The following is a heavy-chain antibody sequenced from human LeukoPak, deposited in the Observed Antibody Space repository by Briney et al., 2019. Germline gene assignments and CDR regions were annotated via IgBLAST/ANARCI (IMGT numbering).Heavy chain of an antibody. V-gene: IGHV4-59*01. CDR3: ARGKYFFEGKAEWYFDL. CDR2: ISYSGST. J-gene: IGHJ2*01. Sequence: PSETLSLTCIVSGGSISDSYWNWIQQPPGMGLEWIGYISYSGSTNYSPSLKSRVTILVDTSKNQFSLKLSSVTAADTAVYYCARGKYFFEGKAEWYFDLWGRGTLVAVSS. D-gene: IGHD2/OR15-2a*01. CDR1: GGSISDSY.